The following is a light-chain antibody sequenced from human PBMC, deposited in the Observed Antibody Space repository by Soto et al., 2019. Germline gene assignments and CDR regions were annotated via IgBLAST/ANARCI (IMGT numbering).Light chain of an antibody. CDR2: GAS. CDR1: QSVRSY. J-gene: IGKJ1*01. CDR3: QQYGNSRWT. V-gene: IGKV3-20*01. Sequence: EIVLTQSPGTLSLSPGERATLSCRASQSVRSYLVWYQQKPGQAPRLLMYGASSRATGIPDRFSGSGSGTDFTLTISRLEPEDFALYYCQQYGNSRWTFGQGTKVEIK.